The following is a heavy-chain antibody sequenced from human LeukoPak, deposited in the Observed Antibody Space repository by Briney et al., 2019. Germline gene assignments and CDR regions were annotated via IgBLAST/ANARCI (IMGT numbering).Heavy chain of an antibody. Sequence: GGSLRLPCAASGLAFSAYKMHWVRQAPRKGLVWVSRISTDGYTTDYADFVQGRFTASRDNTKNTWSLEMNSLRAEDTAVYYCVVGGSPGYWGQGTLVTVSS. CDR3: VVGGSPGY. J-gene: IGHJ4*02. V-gene: IGHV3-74*01. D-gene: IGHD2-15*01. CDR2: ISTDGYTT. CDR1: GLAFSAYK.